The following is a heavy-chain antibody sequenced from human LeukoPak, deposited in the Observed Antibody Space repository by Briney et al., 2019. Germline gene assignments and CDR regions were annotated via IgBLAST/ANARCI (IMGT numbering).Heavy chain of an antibody. V-gene: IGHV4-59*12. CDR1: GGSISSCY. D-gene: IGHD2-2*02. CDR3: ARGMDCSSTSCYIWFDP. Sequence: KSSETLSLTCTVSGGSISSCYWSWIRQPPGKGGEWIGYIYYSGSTNYNPSRKSRVTISVDTSKTQFSLKLSSVTAADTAVYYCARGMDCSSTSCYIWFDPWGQGTLVTVSS. CDR2: IYYSGST. J-gene: IGHJ5*02.